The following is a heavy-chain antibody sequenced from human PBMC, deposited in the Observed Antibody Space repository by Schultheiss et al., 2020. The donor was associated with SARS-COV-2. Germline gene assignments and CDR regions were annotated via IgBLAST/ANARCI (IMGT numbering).Heavy chain of an antibody. CDR3: AKVSLYSAGH. V-gene: IGHV3-13*01. J-gene: IGHJ4*02. CDR1: GFTFSNYD. CDR2: IGTAGDT. Sequence: GGSLRLSCAASGFTFSNYDMHWVRQATGKGLEWVSAIGTAGDTYYPGSVKGRFTISRDNAKNSLYLQMNSLRAEDTAVYYCAKVSLYSAGHWGQGTLVTVSS. D-gene: IGHD3-10*02.